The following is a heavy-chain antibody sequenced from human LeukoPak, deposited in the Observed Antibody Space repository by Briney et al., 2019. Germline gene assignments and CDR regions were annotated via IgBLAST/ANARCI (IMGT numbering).Heavy chain of an antibody. CDR2: ISAYNGNT. D-gene: IGHD3-22*01. V-gene: IGHV1-18*01. Sequence: ASVTVSCKASGYTFTNYGISWVRQAPGQGLERMGWISAYNGNTNYAQKLQGRVTMTTDTSTSTAYMELRSLRSDDTAVYYCATREGSSGYYDYWGQGTLLSVSS. J-gene: IGHJ4*02. CDR3: ATREGSSGYYDY. CDR1: GYTFTNYG.